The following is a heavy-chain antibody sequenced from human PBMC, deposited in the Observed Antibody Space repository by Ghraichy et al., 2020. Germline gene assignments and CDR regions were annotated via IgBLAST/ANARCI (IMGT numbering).Heavy chain of an antibody. J-gene: IGHJ6*02. V-gene: IGHV4-59*01. CDR1: GGSISSYY. Sequence: SETLSLTYTVSGGSISSYYWSWIRQPPGKGLEWIGYIYYSGSTNYNPSLKSRVTISVDTSTNQFSLKLSSVTAADTAVYYCARVSSDSSGWYTGTNYYYYGMDVWGQGTTVTVSS. CDR2: IYYSGST. D-gene: IGHD6-19*01. CDR3: ARVSSDSSGWYTGTNYYYYGMDV.